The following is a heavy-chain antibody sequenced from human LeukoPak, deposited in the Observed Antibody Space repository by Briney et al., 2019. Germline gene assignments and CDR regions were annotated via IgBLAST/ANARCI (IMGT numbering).Heavy chain of an antibody. CDR3: AKVSDYYGSDYFDY. V-gene: IGHV3-48*04. Sequence: GGSLRLSCAASGFTFSSYSMNWVRQAPGKGLEWVSYISSSSSTIYYADSVKGRFTISRDNAKNSLYLQMNSLRAEDTAVYYCAKVSDYYGSDYFDYWGQGTLVTVSS. CDR1: GFTFSSYS. J-gene: IGHJ4*02. D-gene: IGHD3-10*01. CDR2: ISSSSSTI.